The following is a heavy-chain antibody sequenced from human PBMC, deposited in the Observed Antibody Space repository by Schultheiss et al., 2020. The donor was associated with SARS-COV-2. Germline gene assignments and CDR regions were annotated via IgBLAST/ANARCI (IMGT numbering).Heavy chain of an antibody. CDR3: ARDRGYSYGSFGYYGMDV. CDR1: GGSISSYY. V-gene: IGHV4-59*01. J-gene: IGHJ6*02. Sequence: SETLSLTCTVSGGSISSYYWSWIRQPPGKGLEWIGYIYYSGSTNYNTSLKSRVTISVDTSKNQFSLKLSSVTAADTAVYYCARDRGYSYGSFGYYGMDVWGQGTTVTVSS. D-gene: IGHD5-18*01. CDR2: IYYSGST.